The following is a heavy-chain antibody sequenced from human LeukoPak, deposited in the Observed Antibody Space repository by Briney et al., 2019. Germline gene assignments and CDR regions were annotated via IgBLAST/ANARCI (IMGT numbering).Heavy chain of an antibody. CDR2: INTNTGNP. CDR1: GYTFTSYA. CDR3: ARGYSSSWRPDTEPDY. Sequence: GASVKVSCKASGYTFTSYAMNWVRQAPGQGLEWMGWINTNTGNPTYAQGFTGRFVFSLDTSVSTAYLQISSLKAEDTAVYYCARGYSSSWRPDTEPDYWGQGTLVTVSS. J-gene: IGHJ4*02. D-gene: IGHD6-13*01. V-gene: IGHV7-4-1*02.